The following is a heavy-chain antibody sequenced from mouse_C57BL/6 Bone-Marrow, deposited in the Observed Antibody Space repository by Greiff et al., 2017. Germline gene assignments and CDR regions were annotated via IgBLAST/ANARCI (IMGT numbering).Heavy chain of an antibody. CDR2: ISDGGSCT. V-gene: IGHV5-4*01. Sequence: EVQLVESGGGLVKPGGSLKLSCAASGFTFSSYAMSWVRQTPGKRLEWVATISDGGSCTYYTDNVKGRFTISRDNAKNKLYLQMSQLKSEDTAMYYFARGKNLAWVAYWGQGTLVTVSA. CDR3: ARGKNLAWVAY. CDR1: GFTFSSYA. J-gene: IGHJ3*01.